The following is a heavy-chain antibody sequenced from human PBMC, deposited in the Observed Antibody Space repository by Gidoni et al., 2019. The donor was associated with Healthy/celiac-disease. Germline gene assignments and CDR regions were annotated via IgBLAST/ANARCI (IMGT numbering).Heavy chain of an antibody. J-gene: IGHJ4*02. CDR2: ISSNGGST. CDR3: VKVRERIIDY. Sequence: EVQLVESGGGLVQPGGSLRLSCSASGFTFSSYAMHWVRQAPGKGLEYVSAISSNGGSTYYADPVKGRFTISRDNSKNTLYLQMSSLRAEDTAVYYCVKVRERIIDYWGQGTLVTVSS. V-gene: IGHV3-64D*06. CDR1: GFTFSSYA.